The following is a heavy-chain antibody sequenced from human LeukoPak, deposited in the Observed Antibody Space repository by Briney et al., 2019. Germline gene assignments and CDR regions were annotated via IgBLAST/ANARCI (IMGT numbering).Heavy chain of an antibody. J-gene: IGHJ4*02. V-gene: IGHV1-69*13. CDR3: ARVSGYNPGPFDY. D-gene: IGHD5-12*01. CDR2: IIPIFGTA. CDR1: GGTFSSYA. Sequence: SVKVSCKASGGTFSSYAISWVRQAPGQGLEWIGGIIPIFGTANYAQKFQGRVTITADESTSTAYMELSSLRSEDTAVYYCARVSGYNPGPFDYWGQGTLVTVSS.